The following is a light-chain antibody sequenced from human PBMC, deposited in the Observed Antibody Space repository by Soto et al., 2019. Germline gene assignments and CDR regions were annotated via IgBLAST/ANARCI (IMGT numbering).Light chain of an antibody. Sequence: EIVLTQSPATLSLSPGERAPLSCRARQNVGSYLAWYQQKPGQAPRLLIYDASNRATGIPARFSGSGSGTDFTLTITSLEPEDFAVYYCQQRGNLPLTFGGGTKLEIK. CDR3: QQRGNLPLT. CDR2: DAS. J-gene: IGKJ4*01. V-gene: IGKV3-11*01. CDR1: QNVGSY.